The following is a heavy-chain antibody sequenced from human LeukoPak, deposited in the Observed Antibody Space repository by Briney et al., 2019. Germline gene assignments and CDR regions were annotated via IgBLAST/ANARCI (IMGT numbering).Heavy chain of an antibody. V-gene: IGHV1-69*02. CDR2: IIPILGIA. Sequence: SVKVSCKASGGTFSSYTISWVRQAPGQGLEWMGRIIPILGIANYAQKFQGRLTITADKSTSTAYMELSSLRSEDTAVYYCARAQDSSGYDAFDIWGQGTMVTVSS. CDR3: ARAQDSSGYDAFDI. J-gene: IGHJ3*02. D-gene: IGHD3-22*01. CDR1: GGTFSSYT.